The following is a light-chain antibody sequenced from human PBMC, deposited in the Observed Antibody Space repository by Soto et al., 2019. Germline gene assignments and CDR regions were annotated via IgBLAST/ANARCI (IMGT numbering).Light chain of an antibody. V-gene: IGKV3-15*01. CDR2: GGS. CDR3: QQHYNRVGT. J-gene: IGKJ4*02. Sequence: EVVMTQSPATLSVSPGERATLSCRANQTISSNLVWYQQQPGHAPTRLIYGGSSRAATIPARLIGSGAGTEFTPTTISSQEAECTVDYYQQHYNRVGTFGGGTKVDIK. CDR1: QTISSN.